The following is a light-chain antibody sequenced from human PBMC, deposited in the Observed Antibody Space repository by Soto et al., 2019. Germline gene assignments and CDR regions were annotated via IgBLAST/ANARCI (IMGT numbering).Light chain of an antibody. CDR1: QGISSY. Sequence: AIRMTQSPSSFSTSTGDRVTITCRASQGISSYLAWYQQKPGKAPKLLIYAASTLQSGVPSRFSGSGSGTEFTLTISSLQPDDFAVYYCQQYYRYPWTFGQGTKVDI. CDR2: AAS. CDR3: QQYYRYPWT. V-gene: IGKV1-8*01. J-gene: IGKJ1*01.